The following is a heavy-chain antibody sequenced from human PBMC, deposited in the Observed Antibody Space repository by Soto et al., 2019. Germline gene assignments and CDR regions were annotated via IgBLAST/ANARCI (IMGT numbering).Heavy chain of an antibody. V-gene: IGHV1-18*01. D-gene: IGHD6-19*01. Sequence: ASVKVSCKASGYTFTSYGISWVRQAPGQGLEWMGWISTYNGNTNYAQKLQGRVTMTTDTSTSTAYMELRSLRSDDTAVYYCARNYSPGIAVAARHWGQGTLVTVSS. CDR3: ARNYSPGIAVAARH. J-gene: IGHJ1*01. CDR1: GYTFTSYG. CDR2: ISTYNGNT.